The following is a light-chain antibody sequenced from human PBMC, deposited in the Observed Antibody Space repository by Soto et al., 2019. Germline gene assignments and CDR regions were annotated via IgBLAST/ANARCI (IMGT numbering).Light chain of an antibody. CDR1: NSDVGIYDF. CDR2: EVS. CDR3: SSYTSSSTRV. Sequence: QSVLTQPASVSGTPGQSITISCTGSNSDVGIYDFVSWYQHHPGKAPKLIVSEVSHRPSGVSNRFSGSKSGNTASLTISGLQAEDEADYYCSSYTSSSTRVFGGGTKLTVL. V-gene: IGLV2-14*01. J-gene: IGLJ3*02.